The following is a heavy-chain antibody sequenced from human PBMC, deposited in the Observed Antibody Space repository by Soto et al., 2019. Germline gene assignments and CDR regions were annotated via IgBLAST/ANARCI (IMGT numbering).Heavy chain of an antibody. CDR2: IIPILGIA. V-gene: IGHV1-69*04. D-gene: IGHD6-13*01. CDR3: ARDRGDSSSRRTLDY. Sequence: GASVKVSCKASGGTFSSYTISWVRQAPGQGLEWMGRIIPILGIANYAQKFQGRVTITADKSTSTAYMELSSLRSEDTAVYYCARDRGDSSSRRTLDYWGQGTLVTVSS. CDR1: GGTFSSYT. J-gene: IGHJ4*02.